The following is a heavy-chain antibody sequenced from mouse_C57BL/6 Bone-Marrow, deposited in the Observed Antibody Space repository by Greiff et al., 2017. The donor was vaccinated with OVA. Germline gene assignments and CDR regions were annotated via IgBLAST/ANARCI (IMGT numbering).Heavy chain of an antibody. D-gene: IGHD1-1*01. Sequence: EVKLMESGGGLVQSGRSLRLSCATSGFTFSDFYMEWVRQAPGKGLEWIAASRNKANDYTTEYSASVKGRFIVSRDTSQSILYLQMNALRAEDTAIYDCARDYYGSSYGYFDVWGTGTTVTVSS. J-gene: IGHJ1*03. CDR1: GFTFSDFY. CDR3: ARDYYGSSYGYFDV. V-gene: IGHV7-1*01. CDR2: SRNKANDYTT.